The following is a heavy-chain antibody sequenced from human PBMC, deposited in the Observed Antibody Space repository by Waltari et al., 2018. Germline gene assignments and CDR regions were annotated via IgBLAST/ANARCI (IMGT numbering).Heavy chain of an antibody. Sequence: QVQLVQSGAEVKKPGSSVKVSCKASGGTFSSYTISWVRQALGQGLEWMGRIIPILGIANYAQKFQGRVTITADKSTSTAYMELSSLRSEDTAVYYCARDPSGRFLEWLTNYGMDVWGQGTTVTVSS. V-gene: IGHV1-69*08. CDR1: GGTFSSYT. D-gene: IGHD3-3*01. CDR2: IIPILGIA. CDR3: ARDPSGRFLEWLTNYGMDV. J-gene: IGHJ6*02.